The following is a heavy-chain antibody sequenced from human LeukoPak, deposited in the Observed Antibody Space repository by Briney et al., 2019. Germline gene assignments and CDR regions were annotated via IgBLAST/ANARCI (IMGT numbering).Heavy chain of an antibody. D-gene: IGHD6-19*01. CDR1: GFTFSSYS. CDR3: ARGGIAVAGIDFRWFDP. CDR2: ISSSSSYI. J-gene: IGHJ5*02. Sequence: PGGSLRLSCAASGFTFSSYSMNWVRQAPGKGLEWVSSISSSSSYIYYADSVKGRFTISRDNAKNSLYLQMNSLRAEDTAVYYCARGGIAVAGIDFRWFDPWGQGTLVTVSS. V-gene: IGHV3-21*01.